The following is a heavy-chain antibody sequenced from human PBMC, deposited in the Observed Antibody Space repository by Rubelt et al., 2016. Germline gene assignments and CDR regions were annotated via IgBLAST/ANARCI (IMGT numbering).Heavy chain of an antibody. J-gene: IGHJ4*02. Sequence: QITLKESGPTLVKPTQTLTLTCTFSGFSLSTSGVGVGWIRQPPGKALEWLALIYWNDDKRYSPSLKRRPTKTKHTSKNQVVLTMTNMDPVDTATYYCAHRRPSGGSGWYAFDYWGQGTLVTVSS. CDR2: IYWNDDK. CDR3: AHRRPSGGSGWYAFDY. CDR1: GFSLSTSGVG. D-gene: IGHD6-19*01. V-gene: IGHV2-5*01.